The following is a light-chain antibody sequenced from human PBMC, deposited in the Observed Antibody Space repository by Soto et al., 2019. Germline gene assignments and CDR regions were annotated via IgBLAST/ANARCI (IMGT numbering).Light chain of an antibody. CDR2: AAS. CDR3: QMIYGSPRT. J-gene: IGKJ1*01. Sequence: DIQMTQSPSSLSASVGDRVTITCRASQPIYTYLNWYHHKQGKAPNRLIFAASTLQSGVPSRFSGGGSETDFPLTITILQPEDFATYYCQMIYGSPRTFGQGTKVEI. V-gene: IGKV1-39*01. CDR1: QPIYTY.